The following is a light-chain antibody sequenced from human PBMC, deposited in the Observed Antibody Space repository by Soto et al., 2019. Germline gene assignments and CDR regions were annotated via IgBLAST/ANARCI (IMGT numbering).Light chain of an antibody. CDR3: AAWDDTLNGPA. V-gene: IGLV1-44*01. CDR1: SSNIGSYA. CDR2: TNN. Sequence: QPVLTQPPSASGTPGQRVTISCSGSSSNIGSYAVNWYQQLPGTAPKLLIYTNNQRPSGVPDRFSGSKSGTSASLAVSRLQSEDEADYYCAAWDDTLNGPAFGGGTKLTVL. J-gene: IGLJ2*01.